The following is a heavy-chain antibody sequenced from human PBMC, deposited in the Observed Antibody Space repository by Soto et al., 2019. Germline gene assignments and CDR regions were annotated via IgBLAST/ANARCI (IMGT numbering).Heavy chain of an antibody. D-gene: IGHD2-2*01. CDR2: INHSGST. V-gene: IGHV4-34*01. Sequence: HVQLQPWGAGLLKPSETLSLTCAVYGGSFSGYYWSWIRPPPGKGLEWSGEINHSGSTNYNPSLKSLVTISVDTSKNPFSLRLSAVTAADTAVYYCAREANQLLSSSYYYYGMDVWGHGATVTVSS. CDR3: AREANQLLSSSYYYYGMDV. J-gene: IGHJ6*02. CDR1: GGSFSGYY.